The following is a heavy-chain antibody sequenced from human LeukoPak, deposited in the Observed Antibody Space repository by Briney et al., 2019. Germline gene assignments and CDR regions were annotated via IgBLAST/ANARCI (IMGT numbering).Heavy chain of an antibody. V-gene: IGHV3-48*01. D-gene: IGHD1-26*01. CDR1: GFTFSSYS. CDR3: ARGGSYLSAFDI. CDR2: ISSSSSTI. J-gene: IGHJ3*02. Sequence: GGSLRLSCAASGFTFSSYSMNWVRQAPGKGLEWVSYISSSSSTIYYADSMKGRFTISRNNAKNSLFLQMNSLRAEDTAVYYCARGGSYLSAFDIWGQGTMVTVSS.